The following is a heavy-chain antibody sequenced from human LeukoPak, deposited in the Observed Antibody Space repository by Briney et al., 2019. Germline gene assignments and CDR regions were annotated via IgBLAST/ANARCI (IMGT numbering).Heavy chain of an antibody. D-gene: IGHD3-9*01. J-gene: IGHJ4*02. CDR3: TTDFISYYDILTGYYTSVDY. CDR2: IKSKTDGGTT. V-gene: IGHV3-15*01. Sequence: GGSLRLSCGASGFTFRNAWMSWVRQAPGKGLEWVGRIKSKTDGGTTDYAAPVKGRFTISRDDSKNTLYLQMNSLKTEDTAVYYCTTDFISYYDILTGYYTSVDYWGQGTLVTVSS. CDR1: GFTFRNAW.